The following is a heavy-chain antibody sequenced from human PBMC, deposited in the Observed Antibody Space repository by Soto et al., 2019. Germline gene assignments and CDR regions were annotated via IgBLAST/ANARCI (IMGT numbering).Heavy chain of an antibody. Sequence: SQTLSLTFAISGDIVSSNSSAWNWIRQSPSRGLEWLGRTYYRSKWYNDYADSVKSRITINPDTSKNQFSLHLKSVIPEDTALYFSARQEALDAELFDFWGQGTVVTVSS. J-gene: IGHJ4*02. D-gene: IGHD1-1*01. V-gene: IGHV6-1*01. CDR3: ARQEALDAELFDF. CDR1: GDIVSSNSSA. CDR2: TYYRSKWYN.